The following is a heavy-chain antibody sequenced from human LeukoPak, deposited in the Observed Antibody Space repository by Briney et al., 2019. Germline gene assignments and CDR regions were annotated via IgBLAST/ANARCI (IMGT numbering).Heavy chain of an antibody. CDR1: GFTFSSYS. J-gene: IGHJ4*02. CDR3: AKGAHTYYYDSSGSPDY. V-gene: IGHV3-48*01. D-gene: IGHD3-22*01. CDR2: ISSSSSTI. Sequence: PGGSLRLSCAASGFTFSSYSMNWVRQAPRKGLEWVSYISSSSSTIYYAASVNGRFTISRDNSKNTLYLQMNSLRAEDTAVYYCAKGAHTYYYDSSGSPDYWGQGTLVTVSS.